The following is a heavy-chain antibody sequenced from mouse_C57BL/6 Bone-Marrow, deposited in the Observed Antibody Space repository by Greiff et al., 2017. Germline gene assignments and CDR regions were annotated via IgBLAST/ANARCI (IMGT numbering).Heavy chain of an antibody. D-gene: IGHD1-1*01. J-gene: IGHJ1*03. CDR2: ISDGGSYT. CDR3: ARGYYGSSNYWYFDV. Sequence: EVMLVESGGGLVKPGGSLKLSCAASGFTFSSYAMSWVRQTPEKRLEWVATISDGGSYTYYPDNVKGRFTISRDNAKNNLYLQMSHLKSEDTAMYYCARGYYGSSNYWYFDVWGTGTTVTVAS. V-gene: IGHV5-4*03. CDR1: GFTFSSYA.